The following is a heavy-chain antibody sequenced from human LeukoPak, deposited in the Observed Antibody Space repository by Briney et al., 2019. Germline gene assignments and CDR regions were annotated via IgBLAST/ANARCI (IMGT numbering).Heavy chain of an antibody. V-gene: IGHV1-69-2*01. CDR3: ATRLGSSGGGDI. CDR2: VDPEDGET. D-gene: IGHD6-6*01. J-gene: IGHJ3*02. CDR1: GYTFTDYY. Sequence: ASVKVSCKASGYTFTDYYMHWVQQAPGKGLEWMGRVDPEDGETIYAEKFQGRVTITADTSTDTAYMELSSLRSEDTAVYYCATRLGSSGGGDIWGQGTMVTVSS.